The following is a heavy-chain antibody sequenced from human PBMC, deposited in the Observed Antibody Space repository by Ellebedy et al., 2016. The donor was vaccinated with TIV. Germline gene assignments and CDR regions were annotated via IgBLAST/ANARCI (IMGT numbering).Heavy chain of an antibody. D-gene: IGHD1-7*01. Sequence: GESLKISCAASGFTFTTYWMSWVRQAPGKGLEWVANIKQDGSEKYYVDSVKGRFTISRDNAKNSLYLQMNSLRAEDTAVYNCAREERAGTTRLVDYWGQGTLFTVSS. CDR3: AREERAGTTRLVDY. CDR2: IKQDGSEK. J-gene: IGHJ4*02. CDR1: GFTFTTYW. V-gene: IGHV3-7*01.